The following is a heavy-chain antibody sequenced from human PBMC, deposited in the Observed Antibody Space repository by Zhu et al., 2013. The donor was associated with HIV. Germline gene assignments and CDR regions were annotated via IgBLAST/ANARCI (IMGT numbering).Heavy chain of an antibody. V-gene: IGHV1-18*01. Sequence: QVQLVQSGAEVKKPGASVKVSCKASGYTFSNFGISWARQAPGQGLEWVGWISAYNSNTNYAQQLQGRVTMTTDKSTSTAYMELRSLRSDDTAVYYCARGGDIVVVVAGTRLNYYYGMDVWGQGDHGSPSP. CDR1: GYTFSNFG. CDR2: ISAYNSNT. J-gene: IGHJ6*02. D-gene: IGHD2-15*01. CDR3: ARGGDIVVVVAGTRLNYYYGMDV.